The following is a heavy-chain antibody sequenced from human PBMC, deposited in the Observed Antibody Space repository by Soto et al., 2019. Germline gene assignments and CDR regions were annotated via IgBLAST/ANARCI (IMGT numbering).Heavy chain of an antibody. CDR3: ARDSRHRITGTTGWFDH. Sequence: SETLSHTCTVSGGSISSSSYFWGWIRQPPGKGLEWIGSIYYSGSTYYNPSLKSRVTISIDTSKNHFSLKLSSVTAADTAVYYCARDSRHRITGTTGWFDHWGQRTLVSVFS. CDR2: IYYSGST. CDR1: GGSISSSSYF. J-gene: IGHJ5*02. V-gene: IGHV4-39*07. D-gene: IGHD1-7*01.